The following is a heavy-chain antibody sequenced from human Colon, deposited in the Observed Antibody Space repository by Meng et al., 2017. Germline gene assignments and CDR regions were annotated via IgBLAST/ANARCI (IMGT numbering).Heavy chain of an antibody. Sequence: QVQLQQSGPGLVKPSQTRSPTCAISGDSVSSNRALWHWVRQSPSRGLEWLGQTYYRSEWQNHYGVSVKSRITINADTSRNHFSLHLNSVTPEDTAVYYCTTWYGEYWGQGTLVTVSS. CDR2: TYYRSEWQN. CDR1: GDSVSSNRAL. CDR3: TTWYGEY. D-gene: IGHD3-10*01. V-gene: IGHV6-1*01. J-gene: IGHJ4*02.